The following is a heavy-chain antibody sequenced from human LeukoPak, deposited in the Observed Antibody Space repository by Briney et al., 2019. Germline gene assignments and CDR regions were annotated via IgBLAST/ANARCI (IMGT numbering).Heavy chain of an antibody. CDR2: INAGNGNT. Sequence: EASVKVSCKASGYTFTSYGISWVRQAPGQRLEWMGWINAGNGNTKYSQEFQGRVTITRDTSASTAYMELSSLRSEDMAVYYCASSAAARNTPFDYWGQGTLVTVSS. J-gene: IGHJ4*02. V-gene: IGHV1-3*03. D-gene: IGHD6-13*01. CDR1: GYTFTSYG. CDR3: ASSAAARNTPFDY.